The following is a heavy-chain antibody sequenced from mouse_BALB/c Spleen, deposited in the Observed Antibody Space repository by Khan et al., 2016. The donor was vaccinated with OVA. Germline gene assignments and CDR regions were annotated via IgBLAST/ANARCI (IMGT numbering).Heavy chain of an antibody. Sequence: QVQLQQSGAELARPGASVKLSCKASGYTFTDYYINWVKQRTGQGLEWIGEISPGSGDTYYNEKFKGKATLTADTSSNTAYMQLSSLTSEASAVYFCARRNYFGYAFAYWGQGTLVTVSA. CDR2: ISPGSGDT. D-gene: IGHD1-2*01. CDR3: ARRNYFGYAFAY. V-gene: IGHV1-77*01. CDR1: GYTFTDYY. J-gene: IGHJ3*01.